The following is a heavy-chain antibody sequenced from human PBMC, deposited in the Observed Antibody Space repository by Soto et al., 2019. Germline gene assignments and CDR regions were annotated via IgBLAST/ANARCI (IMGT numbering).Heavy chain of an antibody. V-gene: IGHV4-30-4*01. CDR1: GGSISSGDYY. Sequence: PSETLSLTCTVSGGSISSGDYYWSWIRQPPGKGLEWIGYIYYSGSTYYNPSLKSRVTISVDTSKNQFSLKLSSVTAADTAVYYCARWLASAPHIDSCGQGTLLTVSS. CDR3: ARWLASAPHIDS. D-gene: IGHD3-22*01. J-gene: IGHJ5*01. CDR2: IYYSGST.